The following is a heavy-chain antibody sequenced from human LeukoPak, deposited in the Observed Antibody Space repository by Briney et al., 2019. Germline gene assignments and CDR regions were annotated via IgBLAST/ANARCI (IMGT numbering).Heavy chain of an antibody. CDR1: GFTFSSYG. D-gene: IGHD3-22*01. CDR2: ISYDGSNK. V-gene: IGHV3-30*18. Sequence: GRSLRLSCAASGFTFSSYGMHWVRQAPGKGLEGVAVISYDGSNKYYADSVKGRFTISRDNSKNTLYLQMNSLRAEDTAVYYCAKDLTYYYDSSGYYVGGQGTLVTVSS. CDR3: AKDLTYYYDSSGYYV. J-gene: IGHJ4*02.